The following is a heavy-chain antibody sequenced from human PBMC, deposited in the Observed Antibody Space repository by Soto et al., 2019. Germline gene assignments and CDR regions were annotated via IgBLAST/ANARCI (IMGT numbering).Heavy chain of an antibody. CDR2: ISGGGGST. D-gene: IGHD4-17*01. Sequence: GGSLRLSCAASGFTFSSYAMNWVRQAPGKGLEWVSAISGGGGSTYYADSVMGRFTISRDNSKNTLYLQMNSLRAEDTAVYYCAKSYGDYPTTFDYWGQGTLVTVSS. V-gene: IGHV3-23*01. CDR1: GFTFSSYA. J-gene: IGHJ4*02. CDR3: AKSYGDYPTTFDY.